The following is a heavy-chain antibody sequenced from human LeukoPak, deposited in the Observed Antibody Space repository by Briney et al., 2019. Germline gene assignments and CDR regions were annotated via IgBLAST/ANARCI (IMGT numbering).Heavy chain of an antibody. CDR2: IHVGNGNT. Sequence: ASVKVSCKASRYPFTSYAMHWVRQAPGQRLEWMGWIHVGNGNTEYTQKFQGRVTITRDTPATTTYMEPSSLRSEDTAVYYCARVDGSGPNAPNDCWGQGSLVTVSS. CDR1: RYPFTSYA. V-gene: IGHV1-3*01. J-gene: IGHJ4*02. CDR3: ARVDGSGPNAPNDC. D-gene: IGHD3-10*01.